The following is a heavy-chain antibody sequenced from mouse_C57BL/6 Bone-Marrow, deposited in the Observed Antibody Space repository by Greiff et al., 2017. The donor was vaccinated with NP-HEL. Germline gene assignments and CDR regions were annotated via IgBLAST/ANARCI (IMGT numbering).Heavy chain of an antibody. J-gene: IGHJ4*01. CDR3: TRSLLLRYYYAMDY. Sequence: SYNQKFKGKAKLTAVTSASTAYMELSSLTNEDSAVYYCTRSLLLRYYYAMDYWGQGTSVTVSS. D-gene: IGHD1-1*01. V-gene: IGHV1-5*01.